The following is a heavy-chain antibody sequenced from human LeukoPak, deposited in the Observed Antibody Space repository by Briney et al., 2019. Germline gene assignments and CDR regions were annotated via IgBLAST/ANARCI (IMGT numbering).Heavy chain of an antibody. J-gene: IGHJ6*03. V-gene: IGHV3-23*01. CDR2: ISGSGDST. CDR3: ARDRLLEDREYNYYFYMDV. CDR1: GFIFSSFA. D-gene: IGHD1-1*01. Sequence: GGSLRLSCAASGFIFSSFAMNWVRQAPGKGLEWVSIISGSGDSTYYTDSVKGRFIISRDNSKNTLYLQMNSLRAEDTAVYYCARDRLLEDREYNYYFYMDVWGKGTTVTVSS.